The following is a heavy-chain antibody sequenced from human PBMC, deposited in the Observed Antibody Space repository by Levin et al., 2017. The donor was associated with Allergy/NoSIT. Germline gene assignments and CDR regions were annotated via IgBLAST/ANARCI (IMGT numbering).Heavy chain of an antibody. Sequence: GESLKISCAASGFTFSSYWMTWVRQAPGKGLEWVANIKQDGSKTYYVVSVKGRFTISRDNAKNSLYLQMNSLRAEDTAVYYCTSCGGDDCQKAADIWGQGALVTVSS. CDR1: GFTFSSYW. CDR3: TSCGGDDCQKAADI. V-gene: IGHV3-7*01. CDR2: IKQDGSKT. D-gene: IGHD2-21*02. J-gene: IGHJ3*02.